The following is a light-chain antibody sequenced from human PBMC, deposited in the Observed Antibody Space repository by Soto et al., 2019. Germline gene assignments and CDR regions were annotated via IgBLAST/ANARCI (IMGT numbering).Light chain of an antibody. J-gene: IGKJ2*02. CDR1: QSISSY. Sequence: DIPMTQSPSSLSASVGDRVTITCRASQSISSYLNWYQQKPGKAPKLLIYAASSLQSGVPSRFSGSGSGTDFTLTISSLQPEDFATYYCQQSYSTPCTFGQGTNLEIK. CDR2: AAS. V-gene: IGKV1-39*01. CDR3: QQSYSTPCT.